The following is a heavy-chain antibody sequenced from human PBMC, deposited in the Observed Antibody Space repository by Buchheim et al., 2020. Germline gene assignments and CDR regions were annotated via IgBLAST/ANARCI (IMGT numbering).Heavy chain of an antibody. CDR1: GFTFSSYA. Sequence: EVQLLESGGGLVQPGGSLRLSCAASGFTFSSYAMSWVRQAPGKGLEWVTAISGSGGSTYYADSVKGRFTISRDNSKNNLYLQMNSLRAEDTAVYYCAKLVPPGLWFGELAPPDFDYWGQGTL. D-gene: IGHD3-10*01. J-gene: IGHJ4*02. CDR2: ISGSGGST. CDR3: AKLVPPGLWFGELAPPDFDY. V-gene: IGHV3-23*01.